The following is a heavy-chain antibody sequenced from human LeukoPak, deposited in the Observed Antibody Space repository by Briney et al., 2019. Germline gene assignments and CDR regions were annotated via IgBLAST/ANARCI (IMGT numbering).Heavy chain of an antibody. CDR1: GYTFTSYD. Sequence: ASVKVSCKASGYTFTSYDINWVRQATGQGLEWMGWMNPNSGNTGYAQKFQGRVTITRNTSISTAYMELSSLRSEDTAVYYCACGVAAAGWLYFDYWGQGSLVTVSS. CDR3: ACGVAAAGWLYFDY. J-gene: IGHJ4*02. CDR2: MNPNSGNT. D-gene: IGHD6-13*01. V-gene: IGHV1-8*03.